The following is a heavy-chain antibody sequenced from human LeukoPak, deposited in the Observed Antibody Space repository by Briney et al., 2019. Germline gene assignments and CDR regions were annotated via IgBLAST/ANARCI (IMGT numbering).Heavy chain of an antibody. CDR1: GGSFSGYY. J-gene: IGHJ3*02. CDR3: AGYTYYYGSGSSLDAFDI. V-gene: IGHV4-34*01. Sequence: SETLSLTCAVYGGSFSGYYWSWIRQPPGKGLEWIGEINHSGSTNYNPSLKSRVTISVDTSKNQFSLKLSSVTAADTAVYYCAGYTYYYGSGSSLDAFDIWAKGQWSPSLQ. CDR2: INHSGST. D-gene: IGHD3-10*01.